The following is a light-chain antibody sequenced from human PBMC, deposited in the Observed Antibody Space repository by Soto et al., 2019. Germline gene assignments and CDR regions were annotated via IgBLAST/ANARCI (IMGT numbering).Light chain of an antibody. Sequence: EIVLTQSPATLSLSPVERAALSCMASQNVANYLDWYQQKPGQAPRLLIYESSNRATGIAARFSGSGSGTDFTLTISSLEPEDFAVYYCQQRSNWPPITFGQGTRMEIK. J-gene: IGKJ5*01. V-gene: IGKV3-11*01. CDR1: QNVANY. CDR2: ESS. CDR3: QQRSNWPPIT.